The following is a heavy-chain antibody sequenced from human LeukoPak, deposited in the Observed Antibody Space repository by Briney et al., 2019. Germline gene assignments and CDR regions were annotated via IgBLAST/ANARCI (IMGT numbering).Heavy chain of an antibody. Sequence: SSETLSLTCTVSGGSIRSSYYYWGWIRQPPGKGLEWIGSIYDSGSTYYNPSLKSRVTISVDTSKNQFSLKLNSVTAADTAVYYCARQGLRFLEWLRVYYFDYWGQGTLVTVSS. J-gene: IGHJ4*02. CDR2: IYDSGST. CDR3: ARQGLRFLEWLRVYYFDY. CDR1: GGSIRSSYYY. D-gene: IGHD3-3*01. V-gene: IGHV4-39*01.